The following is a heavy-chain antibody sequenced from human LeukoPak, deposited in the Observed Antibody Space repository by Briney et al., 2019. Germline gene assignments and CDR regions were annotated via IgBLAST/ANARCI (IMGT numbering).Heavy chain of an antibody. J-gene: IGHJ4*02. CDR2: ISTTDDT. V-gene: IGHV3-13*04. Sequence: GGSLRLSCAASGFTFSTYDMHWVRQATGKGLEWVSAISTTDDTYYPGSVKGRFTISRENAKGSLYLQMNSLRAEDTAVYYCARGRSGSYFDSWGQGTLVAVSS. CDR1: GFTFSTYD. CDR3: ARGRSGSYFDS. D-gene: IGHD1-26*01.